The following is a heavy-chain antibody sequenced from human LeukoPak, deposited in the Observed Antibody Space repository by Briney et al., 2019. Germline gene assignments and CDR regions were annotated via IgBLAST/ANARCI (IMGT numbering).Heavy chain of an antibody. Sequence: GGSLRLSCAASGFTFSSYAMSWVRQAPGKGLEWVSAISGSGGSTYYANSVKGRFTISRDNSKNTLYLQMGSLRAEDMAVYYCARVSAVAGTSFDYWGQGTLVTVSS. V-gene: IGHV3-64*01. D-gene: IGHD6-19*01. CDR2: ISGSGGST. CDR1: GFTFSSYA. CDR3: ARVSAVAGTSFDY. J-gene: IGHJ4*02.